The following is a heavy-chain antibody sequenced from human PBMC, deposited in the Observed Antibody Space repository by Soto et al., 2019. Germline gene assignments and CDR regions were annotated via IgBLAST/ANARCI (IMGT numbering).Heavy chain of an antibody. J-gene: IGHJ4*02. V-gene: IGHV4-59*02. Sequence: SETLSLTCTVSGGSVSSFHWSWIRQSPGKGLEWIGYVFYTGNTKYNPALKRRVTISVDTSKKQFSLKLRSVSAADTGLYYCARSYSGTFYGYDIWGQGILVTVSS. D-gene: IGHD1-26*01. CDR2: VFYTGNT. CDR3: ARSYSGTFYGYDI. CDR1: GGSVSSFH.